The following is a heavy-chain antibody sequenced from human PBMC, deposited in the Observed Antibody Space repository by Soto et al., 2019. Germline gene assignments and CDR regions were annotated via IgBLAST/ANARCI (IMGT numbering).Heavy chain of an antibody. J-gene: IGHJ4*02. CDR3: ARDPAGWLQTFDY. D-gene: IGHD5-12*01. Sequence: ASVKVSCKASRYTFTGYFMHWVRQAPGQGLEWMGWINPYSGGADYAQKFQGRVTMTRDTSTSTVYMELSSLRSEDTAVYYCARDPAGWLQTFDYWGQGTLVTVSS. CDR1: RYTFTGYF. V-gene: IGHV1-2*02. CDR2: INPYSGGA.